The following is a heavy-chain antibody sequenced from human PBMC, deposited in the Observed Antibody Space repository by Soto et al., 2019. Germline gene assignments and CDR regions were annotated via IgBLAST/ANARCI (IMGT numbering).Heavy chain of an antibody. CDR2: IFRSGST. D-gene: IGHD1-26*01. J-gene: IGHJ4*02. CDR3: AHRPIVGAAI. CDR1: GGSISNSNW. Sequence: SETLSLTCAVFGGSISNSNWCTWVRQPPGKGLDWIGEIFRSGSTNYNSSLMGRVTISVDKANNQFSLKLSSVTAADTAVYYCAHRPIVGAAIWGQGTLVTVSS. V-gene: IGHV4-4*02.